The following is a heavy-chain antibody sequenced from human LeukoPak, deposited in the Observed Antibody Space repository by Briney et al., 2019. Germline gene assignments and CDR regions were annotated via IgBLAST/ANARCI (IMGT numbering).Heavy chain of an antibody. D-gene: IGHD5-24*01. Sequence: GGSLRLSCVGSGFSFSTYDMGWVRQTPGKGLEWVSAISPTGGYTEYADSVKGRFTISRDNSQNTLFLQMHSLRAEDTAVYYCAKKPATIKFPFDIWGQGTLVTVSP. CDR3: AKKPATIKFPFDI. CDR1: GFSFSTYD. J-gene: IGHJ4*02. V-gene: IGHV3-23*01. CDR2: ISPTGGYT.